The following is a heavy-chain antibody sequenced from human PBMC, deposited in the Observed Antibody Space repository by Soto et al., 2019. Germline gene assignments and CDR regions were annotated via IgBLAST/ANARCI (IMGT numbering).Heavy chain of an antibody. CDR2: IIPVFDKA. Sequence: QVQLVQSGADVKKPGSSVKVSCKTSGGSFGSSAISWVRQAPAQGLEWMGEIIPVFDKANYAQNFQGRLTITADELTGTVFMEVSSRISEDTAVYFCARLRRDWGDAFDLWGLGTFVTVSS. D-gene: IGHD3-16*01. J-gene: IGHJ3*01. CDR3: ARLRRDWGDAFDL. CDR1: GGSFGSSA. V-gene: IGHV1-69*01.